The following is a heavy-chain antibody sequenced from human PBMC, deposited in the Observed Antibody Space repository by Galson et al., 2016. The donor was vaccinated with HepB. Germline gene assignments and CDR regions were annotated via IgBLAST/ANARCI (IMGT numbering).Heavy chain of an antibody. D-gene: IGHD2-21*01. CDR1: GGSVTNHQYC. CDR2: FCYTGIT. CDR3: VDYCGGGACPDY. Sequence: ETLSLTCIVSGGSVTNHQYCWGWVRQAPGKGLEWIASFCYTGITYYNPALRSRLTMDVDTSKFQLSLHLRSVAAADTAVYYCVDYCGGGACPDYWGQGTLVTVSS. V-gene: IGHV4-39*01. J-gene: IGHJ4*02.